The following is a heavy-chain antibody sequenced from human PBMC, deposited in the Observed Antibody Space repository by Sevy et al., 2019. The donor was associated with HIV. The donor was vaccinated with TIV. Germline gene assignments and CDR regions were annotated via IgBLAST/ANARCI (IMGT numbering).Heavy chain of an antibody. V-gene: IGHV3-21*01. CDR2: ISSSSSYI. CDR1: GFTFSSYT. CDR3: ARTYYDSSGLFYLDY. Sequence: GGSLRLSCAASGFTFSSYTVSWVRQAPGKGLEWVSSISSSSSYIYYADSLKGRFTISRDNAKNSLHLQMNSLRAEDTAVYFCARTYYDSSGLFYLDYWGQGILVTVSS. J-gene: IGHJ4*02. D-gene: IGHD3-22*01.